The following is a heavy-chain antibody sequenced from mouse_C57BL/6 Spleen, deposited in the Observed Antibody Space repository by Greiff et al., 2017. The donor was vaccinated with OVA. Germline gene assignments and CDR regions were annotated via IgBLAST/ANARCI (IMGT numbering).Heavy chain of an antibody. CDR2: INPNNGGT. CDR3: ARERDYDGAYAMDY. J-gene: IGHJ4*01. Sequence: EVQLQQSGPELVKPGASVKISCKASGYTFTDYYMNWVKQSHGKSLEWIGDINPNNGGTSYNQKFKGKATLTVDKSSSTAYMELRSLTSEDSAVYYGARERDYDGAYAMDYWGQGTSVTVSS. CDR1: GYTFTDYY. D-gene: IGHD2-4*01. V-gene: IGHV1-26*01.